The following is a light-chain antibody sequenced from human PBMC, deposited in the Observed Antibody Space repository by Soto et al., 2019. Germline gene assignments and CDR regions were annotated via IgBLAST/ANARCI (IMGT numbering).Light chain of an antibody. CDR1: SSNIGARYD. Sequence: QSVLTQPLSVSGAPGQRVTISCTGSSSNIGARYDVHWYQQLPGTAPKLLIYGNSNRPSGVPDRFSGSRSGTSASLAITGLQAEDEADYYCQSYDSSLGYVFGTGTKVTVL. CDR2: GNS. CDR3: QSYDSSLGYV. J-gene: IGLJ1*01. V-gene: IGLV1-40*01.